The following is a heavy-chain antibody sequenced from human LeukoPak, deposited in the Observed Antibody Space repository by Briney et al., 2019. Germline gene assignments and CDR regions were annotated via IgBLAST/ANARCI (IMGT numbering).Heavy chain of an antibody. CDR3: ARGLQAARLAVADS. Sequence: PGGSLRLSCAASGFTFSNAWMSWVRQAPGKGLEWVSRISSDESSTSYADSVKGRFTISRDNAKNTLYLQMNSLRAEDTAVYYCARGLQAARLAVADSWGQGTLVTVSS. CDR2: ISSDESST. J-gene: IGHJ5*02. V-gene: IGHV3-74*01. D-gene: IGHD6-19*01. CDR1: GFTFSNAW.